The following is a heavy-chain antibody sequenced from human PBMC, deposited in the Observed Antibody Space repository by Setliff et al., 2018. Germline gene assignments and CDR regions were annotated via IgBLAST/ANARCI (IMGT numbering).Heavy chain of an antibody. CDR3: AREQWLDPPGYYYMDV. J-gene: IGHJ6*03. CDR1: GGSFSDYY. D-gene: IGHD6-19*01. CDR2: INHRGNT. Sequence: SETLSLTCAVYGGSFSDYYWSWIRQSPGKGLEWIGGINHRGNTNYNPSLKSRVTMSVDTSKNQFSLKLNSVTAADMAVYYCAREQWLDPPGYYYMDVWAKGTTVTVSS. V-gene: IGHV4-34*01.